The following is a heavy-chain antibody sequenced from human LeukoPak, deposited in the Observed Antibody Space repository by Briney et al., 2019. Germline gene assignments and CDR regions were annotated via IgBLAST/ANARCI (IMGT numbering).Heavy chain of an antibody. CDR2: LSSSGGTI. CDR3: AIALPSSWDYLDC. Sequence: RGSPSLSPALSGFTFFSFVKKCVCQAPGKGLEWVSYLSSSGGTIYYADSVQGRFTISSDNAKSSLYLQLNSLRAEDTAVYYCAIALPSSWDYLDCWLGGTLLTVSS. J-gene: IGHJ4*02. CDR1: GFTFFSFV. D-gene: IGHD6-13*01. V-gene: IGHV3-48*03.